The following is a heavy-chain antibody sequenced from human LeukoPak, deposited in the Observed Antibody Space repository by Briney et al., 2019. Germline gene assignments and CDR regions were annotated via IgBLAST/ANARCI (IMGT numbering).Heavy chain of an antibody. Sequence: GRSLRLSCAASGFTFSSYGMHWVRRAPGKGLEWVAVISYDGSNKCYADSVKGRFTISRDNSKNTLYLQMNSLRAEDTAVYYCAKAMVRGEGYGMDVWGKGTTVTVSS. CDR1: GFTFSSYG. D-gene: IGHD3-10*01. J-gene: IGHJ6*04. CDR3: AKAMVRGEGYGMDV. V-gene: IGHV3-30*18. CDR2: ISYDGSNK.